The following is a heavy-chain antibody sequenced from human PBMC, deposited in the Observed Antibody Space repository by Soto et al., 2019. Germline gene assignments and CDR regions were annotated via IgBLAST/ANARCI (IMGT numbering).Heavy chain of an antibody. V-gene: IGHV3-23*01. CDR3: AKDAQWELLRRYFDY. CDR1: GFTFSSYA. CDR2: ISGSGGST. D-gene: IGHD1-26*01. Sequence: EVQLLESGGGLVQPGGSLRLSCAASGFTFSSYAMSWVRQAPGKGLEWVSAISGSGGSTYYADSVKGRFTISRDNSKNTLYVQMNSLRAEDRAVYYCAKDAQWELLRRYFDYWGQGTLVTVSS. J-gene: IGHJ4*02.